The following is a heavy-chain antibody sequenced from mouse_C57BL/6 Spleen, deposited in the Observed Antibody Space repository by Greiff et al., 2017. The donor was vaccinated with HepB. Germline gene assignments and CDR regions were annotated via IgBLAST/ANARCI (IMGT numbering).Heavy chain of an antibody. V-gene: IGHV1-50*01. CDR2: IDPSDSYT. CDR1: GYTFTSYW. J-gene: IGHJ4*01. Sequence: QVQLQQSGAELVKPGASVKLSCKASGYTFTSYWMQWVKQRPGQGLEWIGEIDPSDSYTNYNQKFKGKATLTVDTSSSSAYMQLSSLTSEDSAVYYCASFPRGYAMDYWGQGTSVTVSS. CDR3: ASFPRGYAMDY.